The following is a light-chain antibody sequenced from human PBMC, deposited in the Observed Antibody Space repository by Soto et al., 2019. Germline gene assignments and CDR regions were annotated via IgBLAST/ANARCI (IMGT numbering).Light chain of an antibody. CDR1: SSDIGAYDY. CDR3: CSYTTTSTFV. CDR2: EVF. V-gene: IGLV2-14*03. Sequence: QSALTQPASVSGSPGQSITISCTGTSSDIGAYDYVSWYQQHPGKAPKLMIYEVFSRPSGISHRFSGSKSGNTASLTISGLQAEDEADYYCCSYTTTSTFVFGGGTKLTVL. J-gene: IGLJ2*01.